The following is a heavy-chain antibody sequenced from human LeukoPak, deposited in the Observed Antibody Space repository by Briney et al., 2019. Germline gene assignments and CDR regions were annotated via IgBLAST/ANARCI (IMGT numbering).Heavy chain of an antibody. D-gene: IGHD5-24*01. CDR1: GYSISSGYY. CDR2: IYFSGST. Sequence: SETLSLTCAVSGYSISSGYYWGWIRQPPGKGLEWIGYIYFSGSTNYNPSLKSRVTISVDTSKNQFSLKLSSVTAADTAVYYCARSGRDGYDFHHWGQGTLVTVSS. J-gene: IGHJ1*01. CDR3: ARSGRDGYDFHH. V-gene: IGHV4-38-2*01.